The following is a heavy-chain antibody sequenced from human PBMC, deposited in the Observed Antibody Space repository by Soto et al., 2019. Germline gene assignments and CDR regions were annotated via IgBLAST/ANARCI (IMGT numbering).Heavy chain of an antibody. V-gene: IGHV3-21*01. Sequence: GGSLRLSCAASGFTFSSYSMNWGRQAPGKGLEWVSSISSSSSYIYYADSVKGRFTISRDNAKNSLYLQMNSLRAEDTAVYYCARDLAIVVVPAAISSHYGMDVWGQGTTVTVSS. J-gene: IGHJ6*02. CDR3: ARDLAIVVVPAAISSHYGMDV. CDR2: ISSSSSYI. D-gene: IGHD2-2*02. CDR1: GFTFSSYS.